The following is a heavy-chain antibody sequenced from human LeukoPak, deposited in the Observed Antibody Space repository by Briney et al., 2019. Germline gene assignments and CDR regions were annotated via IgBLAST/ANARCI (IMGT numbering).Heavy chain of an antibody. CDR3: ARHYGP. V-gene: IGHV4-39*01. D-gene: IGHD3-10*01. J-gene: IGHJ4*02. CDR1: GFTFSNYA. Sequence: GSLRLSCAASGFTFSNYAMSWIRQPPGKGLEWIWSIYYSGSTYYNPSLKSRVTISVDTSKNQFSLKLNSVTATDTAVYYCARHYGPWGQGTLVTVSS. CDR2: IYYSGST.